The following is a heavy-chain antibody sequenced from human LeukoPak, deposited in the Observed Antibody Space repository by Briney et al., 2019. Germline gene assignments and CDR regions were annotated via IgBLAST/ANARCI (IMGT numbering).Heavy chain of an antibody. CDR2: INPNSGGT. Sequence: ASVKVSCKASGYTFTSYYMHWVRQAPGQGLEWMGRINPNSGGTNYAQKFQGRVTMTRDTSISTAYMELSRLRSDDTAVYYCARGVEYSYGRTIDYWGQGTLVTVSS. D-gene: IGHD5-18*01. CDR3: ARGVEYSYGRTIDY. J-gene: IGHJ4*02. V-gene: IGHV1-2*06. CDR1: GYTFTSYY.